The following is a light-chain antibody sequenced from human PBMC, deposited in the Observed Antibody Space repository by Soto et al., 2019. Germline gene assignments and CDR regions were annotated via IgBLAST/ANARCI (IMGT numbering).Light chain of an antibody. Sequence: EVVFTQSPDTLSLSPGERATLSCRASQNVRTFLDWYQQKPGQSPRLLIYGASNRAAGIPARFSGSGSGTDFTLTISSLEPEDFAVYYCQQHSHWPPWTFGQGTKVDI. V-gene: IGKV3-11*01. CDR2: GAS. J-gene: IGKJ1*01. CDR3: QQHSHWPPWT. CDR1: QNVRTF.